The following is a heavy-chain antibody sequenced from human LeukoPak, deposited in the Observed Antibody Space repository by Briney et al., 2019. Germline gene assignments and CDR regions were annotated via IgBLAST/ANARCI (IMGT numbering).Heavy chain of an antibody. CDR3: AREEVVVVAATTYNWFDP. CDR1: GGSISSYY. D-gene: IGHD2-15*01. J-gene: IGHJ5*02. CDR2: IYDSGTT. V-gene: IGHV4-59*12. Sequence: SETLSLTCTVSGGSISSYYWSWIRQPPGKGLEWFGYIYDSGTTNYNPSLKSRVTISVDKSKNQFSLKLSSVTAADTAVYYCAREEVVVVAATTYNWFDPWGQGTLVTVSS.